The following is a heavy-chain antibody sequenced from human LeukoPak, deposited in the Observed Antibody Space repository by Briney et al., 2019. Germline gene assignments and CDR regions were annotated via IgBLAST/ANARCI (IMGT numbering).Heavy chain of an antibody. J-gene: IGHJ5*02. CDR1: GGSFSGYY. D-gene: IGHD1-26*01. CDR3: ARHLGIVGATSWFDA. CDR2: INHSGST. V-gene: IGHV4-34*01. Sequence: TSETLSLTCAVYGGSFSGYYWSWIRQPPGKGLEWIGEINHSGSTNYNPSLKSRVTISVDTSKNQFSLKLSSVTAADTAVYYCARHLGIVGATSWFDAWGQGTLVTVSS.